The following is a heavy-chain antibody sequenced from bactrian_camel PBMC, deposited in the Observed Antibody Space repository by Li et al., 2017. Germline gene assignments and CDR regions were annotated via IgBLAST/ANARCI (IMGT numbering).Heavy chain of an antibody. CDR3: ATADRGGISSRYNY. D-gene: IGHD3*01. V-gene: IGHV3S1*01. Sequence: HVQLVESGGGSVQAGGSLTLSCTASLIGYGSCMAWFRQAPGKEREAVAAMYTDGGRTYYTGSVKGRFTISRDNARNTVYLQMNSLKSEDTALYYCATADRGGISSRYNYWGQGTQVTVS. J-gene: IGHJ4*01. CDR2: MYTDGGRT. CDR1: LIGYGSC.